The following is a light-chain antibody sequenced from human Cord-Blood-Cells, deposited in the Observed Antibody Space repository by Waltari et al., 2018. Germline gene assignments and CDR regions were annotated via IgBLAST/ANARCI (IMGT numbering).Light chain of an antibody. CDR1: RSDVGAYNY. J-gene: IGLJ3*02. Sequence: QSALTKPRSVSGSTGPSVTISCPGTRSDVGAYNYVSWYQQNPGKAPKLMIYDVSTRPSGVPDRFSGSKSGNTASLTISGLQAEDEADYYCCSYAGSYTWVFGGGTKLTVL. V-gene: IGLV2-11*01. CDR3: CSYAGSYTWV. CDR2: DVS.